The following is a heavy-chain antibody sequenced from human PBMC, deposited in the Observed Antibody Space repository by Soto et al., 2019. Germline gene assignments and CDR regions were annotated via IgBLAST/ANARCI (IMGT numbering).Heavy chain of an antibody. D-gene: IGHD3-22*01. CDR1: GNSFTTYY. Sequence: ASVKVSCKASGNSFTTYYMHWVRQGPGQGLEWMGIINPSGGRTTYAQKFQGRVTMTRDTSTSTFHMELSSLTSEDTAVYYCAGLYHYDSSGYSDYWGQGTLVTVSS. CDR3: AGLYHYDSSGYSDY. CDR2: INPSGGRT. V-gene: IGHV1-46*01. J-gene: IGHJ4*02.